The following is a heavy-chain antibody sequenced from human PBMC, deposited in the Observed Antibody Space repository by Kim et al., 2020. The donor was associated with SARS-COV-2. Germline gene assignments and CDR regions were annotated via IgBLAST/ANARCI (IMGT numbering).Heavy chain of an antibody. CDR1: GGSISSSSYY. D-gene: IGHD3-10*01. V-gene: IGHV4-39*07. CDR3: ARDFTMVRGAVDY. Sequence: SETLSLTCTVSGGSISSSSYYWGWIRQPPGKGLEWIGSIYYSGSTYYNPSLKSRVTISVDTSKNQFSLKLSSVTAADTAVYYCARDFTMVRGAVDYWGQG. CDR2: IYYSGST. J-gene: IGHJ4*02.